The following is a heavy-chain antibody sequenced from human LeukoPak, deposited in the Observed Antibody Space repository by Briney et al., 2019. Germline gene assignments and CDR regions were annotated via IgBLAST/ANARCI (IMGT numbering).Heavy chain of an antibody. CDR3: ARDWGDYGVDY. CDR1: GFTVSSNY. D-gene: IGHD4-17*01. J-gene: IGHJ4*02. V-gene: IGHV4-59*02. CDR2: IYYSGST. Sequence: GSLRLSCAASGFTVSSNYMSWVRQPPGKGLEWIGYIYYSGSTNYNPSLKSRVTISVDTSKNQFSLKLSSVTAADTAVYYCARDWGDYGVDYWGQGTLVTVSS.